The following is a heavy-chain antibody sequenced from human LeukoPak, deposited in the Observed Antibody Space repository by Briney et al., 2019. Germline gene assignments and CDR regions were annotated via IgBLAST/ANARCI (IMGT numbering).Heavy chain of an antibody. D-gene: IGHD2-2*01. CDR1: GYTFNGYY. J-gene: IGHJ5*02. CDR2: INPNSGGT. V-gene: IGHV1-2*02. Sequence: GASVKVSCKASGYTFNGYYMFWVRQAPGQGLEWMGWINPNSGGTNYAQKFQGRVTMTRDTSISTAYMELSRLRSDDTAVYYCARGYCSSTSCRRGYNWFDPWGQGTLVTVSS. CDR3: ARGYCSSTSCRRGYNWFDP.